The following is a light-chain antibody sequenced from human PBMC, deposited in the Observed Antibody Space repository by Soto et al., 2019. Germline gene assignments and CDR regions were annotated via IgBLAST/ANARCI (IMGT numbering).Light chain of an antibody. Sequence: QSVLTQPPSASGTPGRRATIPVSGSSSNIGTNTVNWYQQLPGTAPKLLIYNNNQRPSGVPARFSGSKSGTSASLAIGGLQSEDEADYYCAAWDDSLNGVVFGGGTKVTVL. CDR3: AAWDDSLNGVV. V-gene: IGLV1-44*01. CDR2: NNN. CDR1: SSNIGTNT. J-gene: IGLJ2*01.